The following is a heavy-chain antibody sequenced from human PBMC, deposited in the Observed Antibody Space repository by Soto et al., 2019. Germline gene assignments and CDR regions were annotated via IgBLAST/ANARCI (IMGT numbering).Heavy chain of an antibody. CDR1: GFTFSSYG. D-gene: IGHD3-16*01. J-gene: IGHJ2*01. CDR2: IWYDGSNK. V-gene: IGHV3-33*01. CDR3: AGVWGYGWYFDP. Sequence: PGGSLRLSCAASGFTFSSYGMHWVRQAPGKGLEWVAVIWYDGSNKYYADSVKGRFTISRDNSKNTLYLQMNSLRAEDTAVYYCAGVWGYGWYFDPWGRGTLVTVSS.